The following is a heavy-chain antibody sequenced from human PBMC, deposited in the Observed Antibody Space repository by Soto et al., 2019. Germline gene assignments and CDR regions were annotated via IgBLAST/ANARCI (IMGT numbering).Heavy chain of an antibody. CDR1: GFTFGNAW. D-gene: IGHD5-18*01. J-gene: IGHJ4*02. Sequence: EVQLVESGGGLVKPGGSLRLSCAASGFTFGNAWMNWVRQTPGKGLEWVGRIKSTTDGGTADYAAPVKGRFTISRDDSKNALYLQMNSLKTEDTAVYYCTTDRGHMYDFDYWGQGTLVPVSS. CDR2: IKSTTDGGTA. CDR3: TTDRGHMYDFDY. V-gene: IGHV3-15*01.